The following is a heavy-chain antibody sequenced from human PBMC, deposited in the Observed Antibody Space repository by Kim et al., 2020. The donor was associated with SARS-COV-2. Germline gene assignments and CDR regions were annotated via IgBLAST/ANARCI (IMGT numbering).Heavy chain of an antibody. Sequence: GESLRLSCAASGFTFSRYAMIWVRQPPGKGLEWVSYLSGSGGNTYYADSVKGRFTISRDNSKNTLFIDMNSLRAEDTATYYCAKDGAYFDILTGANWFDSWGQGTLVTVSS. V-gene: IGHV3-23*01. J-gene: IGHJ5*01. CDR1: GFTFSRYA. D-gene: IGHD3-9*01. CDR2: LSGSGGNT. CDR3: AKDGAYFDILTGANWFDS.